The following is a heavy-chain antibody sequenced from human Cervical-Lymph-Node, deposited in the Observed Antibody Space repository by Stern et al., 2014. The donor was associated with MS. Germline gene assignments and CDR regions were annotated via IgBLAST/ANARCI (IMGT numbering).Heavy chain of an antibody. J-gene: IGHJ4*02. Sequence: MQLVESGAEVKKPGSSVKVSCKASGGTFSSYEITWVRQAPGQGLEWMGGIIPTFDTPTYAQKFQDRVPISADESTNTAYLELNGLKSDDTAIYFCARAYTYYSNSAGYWGQGTLVTVSS. CDR3: ARAYTYYSNSAGY. CDR2: IIPTFDTP. CDR1: GGTFSSYE. V-gene: IGHV1-69*01. D-gene: IGHD3-10*01.